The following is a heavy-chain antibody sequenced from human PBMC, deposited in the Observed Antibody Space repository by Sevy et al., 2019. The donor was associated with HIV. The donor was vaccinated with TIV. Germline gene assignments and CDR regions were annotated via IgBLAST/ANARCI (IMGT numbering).Heavy chain of an antibody. V-gene: IGHV3-48*02. J-gene: IGHJ4*02. CDR1: GFTFSNFG. CDR3: ARIFDDLDAHDY. D-gene: IGHD2-2*01. Sequence: GGSLRLSCAVSGFTFSNFGMNWVRQAPGKGLQWVSYISSRGRTIYYVDSVKGRFTISRDNAKNSLDLQMNSLRDEDTGVDYCARIFDDLDAHDYWGQGALVTVSS. CDR2: ISSRGRTI.